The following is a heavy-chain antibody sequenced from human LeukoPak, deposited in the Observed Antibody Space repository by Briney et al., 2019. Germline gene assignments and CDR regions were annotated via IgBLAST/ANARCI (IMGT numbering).Heavy chain of an antibody. Sequence: PGGSLRLSCAASGFTFSSYGMPWVRQAPGKGLEWVAVISYDGSNKYYADSVKGRFTISRDNSKNTLYLQMNSLRAEDTAVYYCAKGLARGYSYSYAFDIWGQGTMVTVSS. CDR2: ISYDGSNK. D-gene: IGHD5-18*01. CDR3: AKGLARGYSYSYAFDI. J-gene: IGHJ3*02. V-gene: IGHV3-30*18. CDR1: GFTFSSYG.